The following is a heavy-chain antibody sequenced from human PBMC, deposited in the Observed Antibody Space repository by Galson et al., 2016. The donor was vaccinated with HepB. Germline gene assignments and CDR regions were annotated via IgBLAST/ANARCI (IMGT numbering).Heavy chain of an antibody. Sequence: SLRLSCAASGFNFNTYDMNWVRQAPGKGLEWVSYISRTSSCIYYADSVRGRFTISRDNAKNSLLLQLNSLRAADTAIYYCARDMAGYNWIDFWGLGTLVTVSS. CDR1: GFNFNTYD. D-gene: IGHD5-24*01. CDR3: ARDMAGYNWIDF. CDR2: ISRTSSCI. J-gene: IGHJ4*02. V-gene: IGHV3-21*01.